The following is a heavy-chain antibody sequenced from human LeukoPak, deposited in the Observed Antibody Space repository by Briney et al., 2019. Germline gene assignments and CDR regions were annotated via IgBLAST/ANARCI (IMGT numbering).Heavy chain of an antibody. D-gene: IGHD2-15*01. CDR3: ARSCSGGSCYSDY. J-gene: IGHJ4*02. CDR2: IYYSGST. CDR1: GGSISSSSYY. V-gene: IGHV4-39*07. Sequence: SETLSLTCTVSGGSISSSSYYRGWIRQPPGKGLEWIGSIYYSGSTYYNPSLKSRVTISVDTSKNQFSLKLSSVTAADTAVYYCARSCSGGSCYSDYWGQGTLVTVSS.